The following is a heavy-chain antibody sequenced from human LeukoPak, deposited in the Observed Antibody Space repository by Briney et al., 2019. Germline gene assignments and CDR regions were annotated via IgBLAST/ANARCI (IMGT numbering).Heavy chain of an antibody. Sequence: PGGSLRLSCAASGFTVSSYSMNWVRQAPGKGLEWVSSITSSSNYINYADSVKGRFTISRDNAKNSLYLQMNSLRAEDTAVYYCASGMRVGPNIWGQGTLVTVSS. CDR1: GFTVSSYS. D-gene: IGHD1-26*01. J-gene: IGHJ4*02. CDR3: ASGMRVGPNI. CDR2: ITSSSNYI. V-gene: IGHV3-21*01.